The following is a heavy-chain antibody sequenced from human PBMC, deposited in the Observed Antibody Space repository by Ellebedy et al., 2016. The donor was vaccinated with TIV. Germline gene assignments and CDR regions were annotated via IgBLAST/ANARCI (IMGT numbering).Heavy chain of an antibody. Sequence: SETLSLXCTVSGGSISSYYWSWIRQPPGKGLEWIGYIYYSGSTYYNPSLKSRLTISVDRSKNQFSLKLSSVTAADTAVYYCARGTNSDGRYYYYYMDVWGKGTTVTVSS. V-gene: IGHV4-59*12. D-gene: IGHD4-23*01. CDR1: GGSISSYY. CDR2: IYYSGST. J-gene: IGHJ6*03. CDR3: ARGTNSDGRYYYYYMDV.